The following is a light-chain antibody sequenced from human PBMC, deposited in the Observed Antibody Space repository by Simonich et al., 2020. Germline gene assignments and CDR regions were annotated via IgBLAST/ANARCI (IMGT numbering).Light chain of an antibody. Sequence: EIVMTQSPATLSVSPGERATLSCRASQRVSRHLAWYQLKPGQAPRLPIYGASTRATGIPARFSGSGSGTEFTLTISSMQSEDFAVYYCQQYNNWPPWTFGQGTKVEIK. CDR1: QRVSRH. CDR3: QQYNNWPPWT. CDR2: GAS. J-gene: IGKJ1*01. V-gene: IGKV3-15*01.